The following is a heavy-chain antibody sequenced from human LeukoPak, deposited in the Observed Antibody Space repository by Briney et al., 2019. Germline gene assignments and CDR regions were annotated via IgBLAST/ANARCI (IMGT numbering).Heavy chain of an antibody. V-gene: IGHV3-23*01. J-gene: IGHJ6*04. CDR1: GFTFSNAW. Sequence: GGSLRLSCAASGFTFSNAWMSWVRQAPGKGLEWVSAISGSGGSTYYADSVKGRFTISRDNSKNTLYLQMNSLRAEDTAVYYCAKDGVVAAIYGMDVWGKGTTVTVSS. CDR3: AKDGVVAAIYGMDV. CDR2: ISGSGGST. D-gene: IGHD2-15*01.